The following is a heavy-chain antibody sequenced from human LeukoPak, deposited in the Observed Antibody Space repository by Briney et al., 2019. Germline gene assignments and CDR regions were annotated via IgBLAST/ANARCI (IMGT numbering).Heavy chain of an antibody. CDR1: GFTFSSYA. CDR3: ARARSSGWYFY. D-gene: IGHD6-19*01. V-gene: IGHV3-74*01. Sequence: GRSLRLSCAASGFTFSSYAMHWVRQAPGKGLVWVSRINSDGSSTSYADSVKGRFTISRDNAKNTLYLQMNSLRAEDTAVYYCARARSSGWYFYWGQGTLVTVSS. CDR2: INSDGSST. J-gene: IGHJ4*02.